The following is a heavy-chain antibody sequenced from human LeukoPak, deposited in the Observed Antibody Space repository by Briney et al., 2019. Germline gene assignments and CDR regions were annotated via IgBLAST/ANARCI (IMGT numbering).Heavy chain of an antibody. J-gene: IGHJ4*02. V-gene: IGHV3-11*01. CDR3: ARDGVVTAIHPDYFDY. Sequence: GGSLRLSCAASGFTFSDYYMSWIRQAPGKRLEWVSYISSSGSTIYYAASVRGRFTISRDNAKNSLYLQMNSLRAEDTAVYYCARDGVVTAIHPDYFDYWGQGTLVTVSS. CDR2: ISSSGSTI. CDR1: GFTFSDYY. D-gene: IGHD2-21*02.